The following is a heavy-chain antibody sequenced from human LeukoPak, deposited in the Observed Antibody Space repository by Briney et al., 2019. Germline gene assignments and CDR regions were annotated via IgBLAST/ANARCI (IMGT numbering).Heavy chain of an antibody. CDR2: INPNSGGT. D-gene: IGHD3-3*01. CDR3: ARDGSYYDFWSGYYPYYYYYGMDV. CDR1: GYTFTGYY. V-gene: IGHV1-2*06. Sequence: ASVKASCKASGYTFTGYYMHWVRQAPGQGLEWMGRINPNSGGTNYAQKFQGRVTMTRDTSISTAYMELSRLRSDDTAVYYCARDGSYYDFWSGYYPYYYYYGMDVWGQGTTVTVSS. J-gene: IGHJ6*02.